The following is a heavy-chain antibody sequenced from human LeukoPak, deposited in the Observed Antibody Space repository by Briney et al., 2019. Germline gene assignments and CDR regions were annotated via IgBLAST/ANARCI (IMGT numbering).Heavy chain of an antibody. CDR3: AKDAWRCSGSSCPQYYYYMDV. V-gene: IGHV3-7*01. Sequence: GGSLRLSCAASGFSLRTSWMSWVRQAPGKGLEWVGNIKQDGSEKNYVDSVKGRFTISRDNAKNSLYLQMNSLRAEDTAVYYCAKDAWRCSGSSCPQYYYYMDVWGKGTTVTVPS. CDR2: IKQDGSEK. D-gene: IGHD2-15*01. J-gene: IGHJ6*03. CDR1: GFSLRTSW.